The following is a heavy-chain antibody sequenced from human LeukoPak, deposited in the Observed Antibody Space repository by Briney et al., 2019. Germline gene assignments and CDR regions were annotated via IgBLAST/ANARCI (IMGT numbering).Heavy chain of an antibody. CDR1: GGTFSSYA. J-gene: IGHJ4*02. Sequence: ASVKVSCKASGGTFSSYAISWVRQAPGQGLEWMGGIIPIFGTANYAQKFQGRVTITADESTSTAYMELSSLRSEDTAVYYCARDRDGYNPPDYWGQGTLVTVSS. V-gene: IGHV1-69*13. D-gene: IGHD5-24*01. CDR3: ARDRDGYNPPDY. CDR2: IIPIFGTA.